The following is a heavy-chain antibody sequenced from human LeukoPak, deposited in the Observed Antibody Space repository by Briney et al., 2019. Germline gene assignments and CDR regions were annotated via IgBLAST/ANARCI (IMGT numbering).Heavy chain of an antibody. Sequence: PSETLSLTCTVSGDSISSSSYYWAWIRQPPGKGLEWIASIYYSGSTYYNPSLKSRVTISVDTSRNQFSLKLNSVTAADTAVYYCASLAVAGLSEGYWGQGTLVIVSS. D-gene: IGHD6-19*01. J-gene: IGHJ4*02. CDR1: GDSISSSSYY. CDR3: ASLAVAGLSEGY. CDR2: IYYSGST. V-gene: IGHV4-39*01.